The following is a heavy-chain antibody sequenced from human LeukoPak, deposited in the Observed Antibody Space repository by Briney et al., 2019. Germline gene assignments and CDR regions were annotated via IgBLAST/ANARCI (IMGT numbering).Heavy chain of an antibody. Sequence: AGGSLRLSCAASGFILSDSAVHWVRQASGKGLEWIGRIRSKANNYATAYADSLKGRFTVSRDDSKNTAYLQMNSLKIEDTAVYYCARGSSSEGPFDYWGQGTLVTVSS. D-gene: IGHD6-6*01. V-gene: IGHV3-73*01. CDR2: IRSKANNYAT. CDR3: ARGSSSEGPFDY. CDR1: GFILSDSA. J-gene: IGHJ4*02.